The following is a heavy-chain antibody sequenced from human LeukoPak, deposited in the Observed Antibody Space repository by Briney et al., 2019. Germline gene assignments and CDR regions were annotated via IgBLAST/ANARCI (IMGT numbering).Heavy chain of an antibody. J-gene: IGHJ5*02. V-gene: IGHV3-21*01. CDR3: ARDIVVVPAAIRSFNWFDP. CDR1: GFTFSSYS. CDR2: ISSSSSYI. Sequence: GGSLRLSCAASGFTFSSYSMNWVRQAPGKGLEWVSSISSSSSYIYYADSVKGRFTISRDNAKNSLYLQMNSLRAEDTAVYYCARDIVVVPAAIRSFNWFDPWGQGTLVTVSS. D-gene: IGHD2-2*02.